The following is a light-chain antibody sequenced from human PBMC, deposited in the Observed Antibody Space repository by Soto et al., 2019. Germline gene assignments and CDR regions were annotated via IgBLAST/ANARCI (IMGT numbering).Light chain of an antibody. CDR1: QSISNY. V-gene: IGKV1-39*01. CDR2: AAS. CDR3: QQSDTTPYT. Sequence: DLQMTQSPSSLSASVGDRVTITCRASQSISNYLNWYQQKPGKAPKLLIYAASSLQSGVPSRFSGTRSGTDFTLTISSLQPEDFATYYCQQSDTTPYTFGQGTKLEIK. J-gene: IGKJ2*01.